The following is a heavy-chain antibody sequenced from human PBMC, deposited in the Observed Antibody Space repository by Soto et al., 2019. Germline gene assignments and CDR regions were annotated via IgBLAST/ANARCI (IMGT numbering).Heavy chain of an antibody. D-gene: IGHD6-6*01. Sequence: VASVKVSCKASGYTFTSYYMHWVRQAPGQGLECMGIINPSCGSTSYAQKFQGRVTMTRXPXXSXXXMXLXXLRXEDTAVYYCAREVPFTIAARPFDYWGQGTLVTVSS. CDR3: AREVPFTIAARPFDY. CDR2: INPSCGST. J-gene: IGHJ4*02. V-gene: IGHV1-46*01. CDR1: GYTFTSYY.